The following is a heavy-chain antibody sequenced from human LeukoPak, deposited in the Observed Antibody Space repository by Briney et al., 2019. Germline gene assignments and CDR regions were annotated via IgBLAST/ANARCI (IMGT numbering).Heavy chain of an antibody. CDR1: GGSISSSSYY. V-gene: IGHV4-39*01. D-gene: IGHD7-27*01. Sequence: SSETLSLTCTVSGGSISSSSYYWGWIRQPPGKGLEWIGSIYYSGSTYYNPSLTSRVTISVDTSKNQFSLKLSSVTAADTAVYYCALTGDSRGKAAYLDYWGQGTLVTVSS. CDR2: IYYSGST. J-gene: IGHJ4*02. CDR3: ALTGDSRGKAAYLDY.